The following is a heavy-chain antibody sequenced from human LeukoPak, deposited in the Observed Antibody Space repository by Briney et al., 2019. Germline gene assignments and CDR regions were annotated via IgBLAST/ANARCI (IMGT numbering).Heavy chain of an antibody. V-gene: IGHV3-9*01. Sequence: XXSGXSWNSGSIDYADSVKGRFTISRDNAKNSLYLQMNSLRAEDTALYYCAKAHSYSSGRDDAFDIWGQGTMVTVSS. J-gene: IGHJ3*02. CDR3: AKAHSYSSGRDDAFDI. CDR2: XSWNSGSI. D-gene: IGHD6-19*01.